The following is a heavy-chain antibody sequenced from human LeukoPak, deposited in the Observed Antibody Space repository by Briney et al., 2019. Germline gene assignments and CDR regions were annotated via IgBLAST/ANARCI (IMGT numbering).Heavy chain of an antibody. Sequence: PGGSLRLSCAASGFTFSSYAMSWVRQAPGKGLEWVSAISGSGGSTYYADSVKGRFTISRDNSKNTLYLQMNSLRAEDTAVYYCAKDTVRIVGATRYFDGWGQGTLVTVSS. J-gene: IGHJ4*02. CDR3: AKDTVRIVGATRYFDG. V-gene: IGHV3-23*01. D-gene: IGHD1-26*01. CDR1: GFTFSSYA. CDR2: ISGSGGST.